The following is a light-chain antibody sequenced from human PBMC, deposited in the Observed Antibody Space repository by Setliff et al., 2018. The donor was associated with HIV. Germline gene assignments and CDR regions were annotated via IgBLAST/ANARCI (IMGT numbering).Light chain of an antibody. CDR2: DVN. V-gene: IGLV1-44*01. CDR3: SSYAGSNKGV. J-gene: IGLJ1*01. Sequence: QSVLTQPPSASGTPGQRLTISCSGSSSNIGINTVNWYQQHPGKAPKLMIYDVNKRPSGVPDRFSGSKSGNTASLTVSGLQSEDEADYYCSSYAGSNKGVFGTGTKVTVL. CDR1: SSNIGINT.